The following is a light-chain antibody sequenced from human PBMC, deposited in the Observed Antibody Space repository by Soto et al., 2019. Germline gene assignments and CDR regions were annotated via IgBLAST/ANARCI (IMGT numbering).Light chain of an antibody. Sequence: DIQLTQSPSSVSASVGDRVTITCRASQGIGSWLAWYQQQPGKAPKLLIYAASTLQSGVPSRFSGSGSGTDFTLTISSLQPEDFATYYCQQAHSLPRTFGQGTKV. CDR3: QQAHSLPRT. CDR1: QGIGSW. CDR2: AAS. V-gene: IGKV1D-12*01. J-gene: IGKJ1*01.